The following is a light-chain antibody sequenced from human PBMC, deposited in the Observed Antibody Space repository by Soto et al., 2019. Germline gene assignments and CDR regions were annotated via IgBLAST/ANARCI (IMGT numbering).Light chain of an antibody. CDR3: SSYTTSSTLV. V-gene: IGLV2-14*01. CDR1: SSDVGGYNY. CDR2: DVS. J-gene: IGLJ2*01. Sequence: QSVLTQPASVSGSPGQSLTMSCTGTSSDVGGYNYVSWYQQHPGKAPKLMIYDVSNRPSGVSNRFSGSKSGNTASLTISGLQAEDEADYFCSSYTTSSTLVFGGGTKLTVL.